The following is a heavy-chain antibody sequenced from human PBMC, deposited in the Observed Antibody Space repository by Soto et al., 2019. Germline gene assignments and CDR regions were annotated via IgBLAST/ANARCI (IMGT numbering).Heavy chain of an antibody. J-gene: IGHJ4*02. Sequence: SESLSLTCTLSGGSISDYYWNWIRLSPGHGLEWIGCIYYTGSTAYHPSLEGRVTISLDTSKQQFCLRVSSVSAADAGVYYCARGGLYHPGGYYFNSFDYWGQGAPVTVSS. D-gene: IGHD3-22*01. V-gene: IGHV4-59*01. CDR3: ARGGLYHPGGYYFNSFDY. CDR2: IYYTGST. CDR1: GGSISDYY.